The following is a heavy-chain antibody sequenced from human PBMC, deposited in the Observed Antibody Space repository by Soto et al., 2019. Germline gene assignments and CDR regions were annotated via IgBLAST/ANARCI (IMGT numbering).Heavy chain of an antibody. J-gene: IGHJ5*02. V-gene: IGHV1-69*13. Sequence: SVTVSCQASGGTFSSYAISWVRQAPGQGLEWMGGIIPIFGTANYAQKFQGRVTITADESTSTAYMELSSLRSEDTAVYYCARATSGWLGVVWFDPWGQGTLVTVSS. CDR2: IIPIFGTA. D-gene: IGHD6-19*01. CDR1: GGTFSSYA. CDR3: ARATSGWLGVVWFDP.